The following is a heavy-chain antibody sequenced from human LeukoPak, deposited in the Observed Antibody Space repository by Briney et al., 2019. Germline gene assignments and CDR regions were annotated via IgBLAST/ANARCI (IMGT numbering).Heavy chain of an antibody. CDR1: GYTFNDNY. Sequence: ASVKVSCKASGYTFNDNYMHWVQQAPGKGLEWMGFVDPKDGETVYAENFQGRVTLTADTSTDTAYMELSSLRSEDTAIYYCTTTNAGTSPRDYWGQGSLVTVSS. CDR3: TTTNAGTSPRDY. CDR2: VDPKDGET. J-gene: IGHJ4*02. D-gene: IGHD1-1*01. V-gene: IGHV1-69-2*01.